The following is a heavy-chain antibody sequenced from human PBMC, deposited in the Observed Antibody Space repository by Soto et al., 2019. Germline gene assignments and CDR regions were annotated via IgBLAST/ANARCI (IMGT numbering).Heavy chain of an antibody. D-gene: IGHD3-22*01. V-gene: IGHV3-30-3*01. CDR3: ASAEYYYDNNGFHAMDV. Sequence: QVQLVESGGAVVQPGRSLRLSCAASGFSFRSYAMHWVRQAPGKGLEWVASFSHDGINKHYADSVKGRFTISRDNSKNTLSLQMTSLRGEDTAVYYCASAEYYYDNNGFHAMDVWGHGTTVTVSS. J-gene: IGHJ6*02. CDR1: GFSFRSYA. CDR2: FSHDGINK.